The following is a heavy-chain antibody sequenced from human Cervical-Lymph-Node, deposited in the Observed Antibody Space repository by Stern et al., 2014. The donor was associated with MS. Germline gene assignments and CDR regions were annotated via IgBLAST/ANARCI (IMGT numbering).Heavy chain of an antibody. J-gene: IGHJ6*02. V-gene: IGHV3-30*03. CDR2: ISSDGMNK. Sequence: VQLVESGGGVVQPGRSLRLSCAASGFTLSYYGMHWVRQAPGKGLEWVAVISSDGMNKYYADSVRGRFTISRDNSKNTLSLQMNSLRAEDTAMYYCARDTTIAARPYYYYYGMDVWGQGTTVTVSS. D-gene: IGHD6-6*01. CDR1: GFTLSYYG. CDR3: ARDTTIAARPYYYYYGMDV.